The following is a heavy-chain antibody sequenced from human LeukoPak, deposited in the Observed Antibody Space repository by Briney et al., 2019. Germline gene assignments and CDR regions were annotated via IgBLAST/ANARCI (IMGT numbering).Heavy chain of an antibody. CDR3: ARAFRAAGTFVY. V-gene: IGHV3-53*01. CDR1: GFTVSRNY. CDR2: IYSGGST. D-gene: IGHD6-13*01. Sequence: GGSLRLSCAASGFTVSRNYMSWVRQAPGKGLEWVSVIYSGGSTYYADSVKGRFTISRDNSKNTLYLQMNSLRAEDTAVYYCARAFRAAGTFVYWGQGTLVTVSS. J-gene: IGHJ4*02.